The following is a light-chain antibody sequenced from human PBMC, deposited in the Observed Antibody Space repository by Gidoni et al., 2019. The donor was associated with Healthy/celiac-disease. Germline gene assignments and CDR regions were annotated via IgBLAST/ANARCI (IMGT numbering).Light chain of an antibody. Sequence: SSELTQDPAVSVALVKTFRITCQGDSLRSYYASWYQQKPGQAPVLVIYGKNNRPSGIPDRFSGSSSGNTASLTITGAQAEDEADYYCNSRDSSGNHLGVFGGGTKLTVL. J-gene: IGLJ2*01. V-gene: IGLV3-19*01. CDR2: GKN. CDR3: NSRDSSGNHLGV. CDR1: SLRSYY.